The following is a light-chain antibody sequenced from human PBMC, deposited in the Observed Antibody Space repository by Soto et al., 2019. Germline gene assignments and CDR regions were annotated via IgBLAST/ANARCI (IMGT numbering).Light chain of an antibody. CDR2: SHN. CDR3: AAWDDSLNGDV. Sequence: QSVLTQPPSASGTPGQRVTISCSGSSSNIGSNTVNWYQQLPGTAPTFLIYSHNQRPSGVPDRFSGSKSGTSASLAISGLQSEDEDDYYCAAWDDSLNGDVFGTGTKLTVL. CDR1: SSNIGSNT. V-gene: IGLV1-44*01. J-gene: IGLJ1*01.